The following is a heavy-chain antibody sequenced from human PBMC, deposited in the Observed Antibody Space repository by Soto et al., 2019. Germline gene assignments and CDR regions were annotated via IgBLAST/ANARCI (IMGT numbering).Heavy chain of an antibody. Sequence: QVQLVQSGAEVKKPGASVKVSCKASGYTFTSYDINWVRQATGQGLEWMGWMNPNSGNTGYAQKFQGRVTMTRNTSISTAYMELSSLRSEDTAVYYCARGPPGAGYCSSTSCYLLLGYYMDVWGKGTTVTVPS. V-gene: IGHV1-8*01. D-gene: IGHD2-2*01. J-gene: IGHJ6*03. CDR2: MNPNSGNT. CDR3: ARGPPGAGYCSSTSCYLLLGYYMDV. CDR1: GYTFTSYD.